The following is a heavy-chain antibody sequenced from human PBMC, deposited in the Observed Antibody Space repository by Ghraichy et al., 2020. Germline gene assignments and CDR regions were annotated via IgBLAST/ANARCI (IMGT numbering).Heavy chain of an antibody. CDR1: GGSFSGYY. CDR2: INHSGST. D-gene: IGHD4-23*01. J-gene: IGHJ5*02. CDR3: ARLYSTVGRGWFDP. Sequence: SETLSLTCAVYGGSFSGYYWSWICQPPGKGLEWIGEINHSGSTNYNPSLKSRVTISVDTSKNQFSLKLSSVTAADTAVYYCARLYSTVGRGWFDPWGQGTLVTVSS. V-gene: IGHV4-34*01.